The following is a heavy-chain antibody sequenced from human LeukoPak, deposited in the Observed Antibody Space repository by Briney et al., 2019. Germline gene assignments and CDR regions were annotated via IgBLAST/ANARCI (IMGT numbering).Heavy chain of an antibody. CDR1: GGSFSGHY. CDR3: ARGPSSGSGSSYFDS. D-gene: IGHD3-10*01. CDR2: INHSGST. J-gene: IGHJ4*02. Sequence: SGTLSLACAVYGGSFSGHYWSWIRQPPGKGLEWIGEINHSGSTNYNSSLKSRVTLSVDTSKNQFSLKLSSVTAADTGLYFCARGPSSGSGSSYFDSWGQGILVTVSS. V-gene: IGHV4-34*01.